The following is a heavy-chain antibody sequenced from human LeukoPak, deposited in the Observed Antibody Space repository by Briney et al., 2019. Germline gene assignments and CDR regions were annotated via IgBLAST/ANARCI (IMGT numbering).Heavy chain of an antibody. CDR3: ARGGGGATTYFDY. Sequence: KSSETLSLTCTVSGGSISSYYWTWIRQPPGKGLEWIGDLYYSGSNKYNPSLKCRVNISLDTSKNQFSLKLSSVTAADTAVYYCARGGGGATTYFDYWGQGTLVTVSS. CDR1: GGSISSYY. J-gene: IGHJ4*02. V-gene: IGHV4-59*01. D-gene: IGHD1-26*01. CDR2: LYYSGSN.